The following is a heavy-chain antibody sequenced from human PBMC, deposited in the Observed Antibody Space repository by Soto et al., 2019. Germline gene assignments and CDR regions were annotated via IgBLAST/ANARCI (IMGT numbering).Heavy chain of an antibody. CDR1: EFTCSNAW. CDR2: IKSKTDGGTT. CDR3: TTDPVTMIVVVPSSG. J-gene: IGHJ4*02. Sequence: GRSLRLSCAASEFTCSNAWMNWVRQAPGKGLEWVGRIKSKTDGGTTDYAAPVKGRFTISRDDSKNTLYLQMNSLKTEDTAVYYCTTDPVTMIVVVPSSGWGQGTLVTVSS. V-gene: IGHV3-15*07. D-gene: IGHD3-22*01.